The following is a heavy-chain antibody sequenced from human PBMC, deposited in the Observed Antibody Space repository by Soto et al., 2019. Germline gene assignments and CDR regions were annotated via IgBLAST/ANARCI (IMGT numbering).Heavy chain of an antibody. CDR2: ISAYNGNT. Sequence: QVQLVQSGAEVKKPGASVKVSCKASGYTFTSYGISWVRQAPGQGLEWMGWISAYNGNTNYDQKLQGRVTMTTDTSTSTAYMELRSLRSDDTAVYYCAREDGSGSYYGDSSSDPWGQGTLVTVSS. V-gene: IGHV1-18*01. J-gene: IGHJ5*02. D-gene: IGHD3-10*01. CDR1: GYTFTSYG. CDR3: AREDGSGSYYGDSSSDP.